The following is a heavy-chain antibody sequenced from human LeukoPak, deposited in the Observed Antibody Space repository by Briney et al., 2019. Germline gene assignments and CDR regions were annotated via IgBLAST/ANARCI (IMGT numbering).Heavy chain of an antibody. V-gene: IGHV1-69*13. Sequence: SVKVSCKASGGTFSSYAISWLRQAPGQGLEWMGGIIPIFGTANYAQKFQGRVTITADESTSTAYMELSSLRSEDTAVYYSARSRNIEICDIMGWYFDIWTRGTLVTVSS. CDR1: GGTFSSYA. J-gene: IGHJ2*01. CDR3: ARSRNIEICDIMGWYFDI. CDR2: IIPIFGTA. D-gene: IGHD5-12*01.